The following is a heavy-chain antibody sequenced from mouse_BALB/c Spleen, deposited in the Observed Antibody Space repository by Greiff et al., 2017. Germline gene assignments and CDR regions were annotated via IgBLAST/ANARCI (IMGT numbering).Heavy chain of an antibody. CDR1: GFSLTGYG. CDR3: ARWLPSYAMDY. D-gene: IGHD2-2*01. J-gene: IGHJ4*01. V-gene: IGHV2-6-7*01. CDR2: IWGDGST. Sequence: VQGVESGPGLVAPSQSLSITCTVSGFSLTGYGVNWVRQPPGKGLEWLGMIWGDGSTDYNSALKSRLSISKDNSKSQVFLKMNSLQTDDTARYYCARWLPSYAMDYWGQGTSVTVSS.